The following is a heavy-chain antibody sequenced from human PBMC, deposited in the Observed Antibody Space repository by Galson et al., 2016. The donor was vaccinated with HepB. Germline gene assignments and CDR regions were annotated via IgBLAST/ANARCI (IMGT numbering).Heavy chain of an antibody. J-gene: IGHJ4*02. CDR1: GFAFSNSG. CDR2: ISYDGSYI. Sequence: SLRLSCAASGFAFSNSGMHWVRQAPGKGLEWVAVISYDGSYIQYADSVKGLFTISRDNSKNTLYLQMNSLRGDDTAVYYCAKEITTTMVTYFDSWGQGTLVTVSS. V-gene: IGHV3-30*18. D-gene: IGHD5-18*01. CDR3: AKEITTTMVTYFDS.